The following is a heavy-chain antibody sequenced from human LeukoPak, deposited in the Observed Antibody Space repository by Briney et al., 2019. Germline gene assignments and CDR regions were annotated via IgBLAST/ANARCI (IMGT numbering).Heavy chain of an antibody. D-gene: IGHD3-10*01. CDR2: INPNSGGT. CDR1: GYTFTGYY. CDR3: ARNLWFGESSDAFDM. V-gene: IGHV1-2*02. J-gene: IGHJ3*02. Sequence: ASVTVSCKASGYTFTGYYMHWVRQAPGQGREGMGWINPNSGGTNYAQKFQGRVTMTRDTSISTAYMDMSSLRSDDTAVYYCARNLWFGESSDAFDMWGQGTMVTVSS.